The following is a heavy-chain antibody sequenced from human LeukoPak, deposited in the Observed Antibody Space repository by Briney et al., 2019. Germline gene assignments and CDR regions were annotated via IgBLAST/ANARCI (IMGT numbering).Heavy chain of an antibody. CDR2: IHDSGGST. J-gene: IGHJ3*02. CDR1: GFTFSSQT. CDR3: AREAGSGHDAFDI. V-gene: IGHV3-23*01. Sequence: PGGSLRLSCAASGFTFSSQTMTWVRQAPGKGLEWVSSIHDSGGSTYSADSVKGRFTISRDNSKNTLYLQMNSLRAEDTAVYYCAREAGSGHDAFDIWGQGTMVTVSS. D-gene: IGHD2-15*01.